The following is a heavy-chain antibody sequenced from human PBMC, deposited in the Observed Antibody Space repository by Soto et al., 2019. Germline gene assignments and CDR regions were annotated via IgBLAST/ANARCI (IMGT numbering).Heavy chain of an antibody. Sequence: SQTLSLTCAISGDSVSSNSAAWNWIRQSPSRGLEWLGRTYYRSKWYNDYAVSVKSRITINPDTSKNQFSLQLNSVTPEDTAVYYCARESLTVSMIVVDHIRGYQHWGQGTLVTVSS. CDR1: GDSVSSNSAA. CDR2: TYYRSKWYN. J-gene: IGHJ1*01. D-gene: IGHD3-22*01. V-gene: IGHV6-1*01. CDR3: ARESLTVSMIVVDHIRGYQH.